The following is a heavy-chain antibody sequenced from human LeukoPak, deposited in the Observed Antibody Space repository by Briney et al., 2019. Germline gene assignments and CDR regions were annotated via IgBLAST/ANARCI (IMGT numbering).Heavy chain of an antibody. CDR3: ARGSSGWSLRGYGMDV. V-gene: IGHV3-21*01. Sequence: GGSLRLSCAASGFTFSSYSMNWVRQAPGKGLKWVSSISSSSSYIYYADSVKGRFTISRDNAKNSLYLQMNSLRAEDTAVYYCARGSSGWSLRGYGMDVWGQGTTVTVSS. CDR1: GFTFSSYS. J-gene: IGHJ6*02. CDR2: ISSSSSYI. D-gene: IGHD6-19*01.